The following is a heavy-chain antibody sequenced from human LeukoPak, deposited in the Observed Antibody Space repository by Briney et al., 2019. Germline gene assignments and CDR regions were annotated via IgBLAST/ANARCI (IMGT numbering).Heavy chain of an antibody. Sequence: ASVRVSCRASGYTFIGYYMHWVRQAPGQGLEWMGWTDPNSGDTKYAQNFQGRVTMTRDTSIRTAYMELSRLISDDTAVYYCARESGHGAYVGYWGQGTLVTVSP. CDR3: ARESGHGAYVGY. CDR1: GYTFIGYY. V-gene: IGHV1-2*02. J-gene: IGHJ4*02. CDR2: TDPNSGDT. D-gene: IGHD4-17*01.